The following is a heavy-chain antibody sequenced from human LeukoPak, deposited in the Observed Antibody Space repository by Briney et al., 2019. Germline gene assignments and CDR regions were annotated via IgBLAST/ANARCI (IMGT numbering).Heavy chain of an antibody. V-gene: IGHV3-9*01. Sequence: PGGSLRLSCAASGFTFDDYAMHWVRQAPGKGLEWVSGISWSSGSIGYADSVKGRFTISRDNAKNSLYLQMNSLRAEDTALYYCAKANGGYEVFDYWGQGTLVTVSS. CDR1: GFTFDDYA. CDR2: ISWSSGSI. J-gene: IGHJ4*02. CDR3: AKANGGYEVFDY. D-gene: IGHD5-12*01.